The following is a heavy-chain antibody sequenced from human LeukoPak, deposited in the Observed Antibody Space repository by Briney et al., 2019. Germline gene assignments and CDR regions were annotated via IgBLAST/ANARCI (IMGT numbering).Heavy chain of an antibody. CDR1: GGSISSSSYY. Sequence: SETLSLTCTVSGGSISSSSYYWGWIRQPPGKGLEWIGSIYYSGSTYYNPSLKSRVTISVDTSKNQFSLKLSSVTAADTAVYYCARDADIVATIGTFDYWGQGNLVTVSS. J-gene: IGHJ4*02. D-gene: IGHD5-12*01. V-gene: IGHV4-39*07. CDR2: IYYSGST. CDR3: ARDADIVATIGTFDY.